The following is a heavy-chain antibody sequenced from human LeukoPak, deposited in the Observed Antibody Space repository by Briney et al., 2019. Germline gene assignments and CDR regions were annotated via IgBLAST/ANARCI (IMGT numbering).Heavy chain of an antibody. Sequence: ASVKVSCKASGYTFTSYDINWVRQATGQGLEWMGWMNPNSGNTGYAQKFQGRVTITRNTSISTAYMELSSLRSEDTAVYYCARGLWGSSSWYLAPFDPWGQGTLVTVSS. J-gene: IGHJ5*02. CDR3: ARGLWGSSSWYLAPFDP. D-gene: IGHD6-13*01. CDR2: MNPNSGNT. V-gene: IGHV1-8*03. CDR1: GYTFTSYD.